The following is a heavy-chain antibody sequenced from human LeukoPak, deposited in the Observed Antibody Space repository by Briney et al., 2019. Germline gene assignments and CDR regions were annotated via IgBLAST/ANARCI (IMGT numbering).Heavy chain of an antibody. D-gene: IGHD3-3*01. Sequence: GGSLRLSCAASGFTLSNYWMHWVRQAPGKGLVWVSRIKTDGVTTNYADSVKGRFTISRDNAKNTLYLQMNTLRAEDTALYYCARDAHPQMTIFGVAPFDYWGQGTLATVSS. V-gene: IGHV3-74*01. CDR1: GFTLSNYW. J-gene: IGHJ4*02. CDR2: IKTDGVTT. CDR3: ARDAHPQMTIFGVAPFDY.